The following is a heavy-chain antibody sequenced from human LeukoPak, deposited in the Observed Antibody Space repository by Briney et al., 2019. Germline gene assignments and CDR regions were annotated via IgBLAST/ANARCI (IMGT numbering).Heavy chain of an antibody. J-gene: IGHJ6*03. V-gene: IGHV3-23*01. CDR2: ISGSGGST. Sequence: GGTLRLSCAASGFTFSSYSMNWVRQAPGKGLEWVSAISGSGGSTYYADSVKGRFTISRGNSKNTLYLQMNSLRAEDTAVYYCAKGHYMDVWGKGTTVTVSS. CDR1: GFTFSSYS. CDR3: AKGHYMDV.